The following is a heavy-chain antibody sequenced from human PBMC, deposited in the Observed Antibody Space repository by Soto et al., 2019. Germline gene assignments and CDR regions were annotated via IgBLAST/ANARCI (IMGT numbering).Heavy chain of an antibody. V-gene: IGHV3-23*01. J-gene: IGHJ3*02. CDR1: GFTFSSYA. CDR2: ISGSGGST. CDR3: ADSAFDFWSGYSNGDVPYHDAFDI. Sequence: GGSLRLSCAASGFTFSSYAMSWVRQAPGKGLEWVSAISGSGGSTYYADSVKGRFTISRDNSKNTLYLQMNSLRAEDTAVYYCADSAFDFWSGYSNGDVPYHDAFDIWGQGTMVTVSS. D-gene: IGHD3-3*01.